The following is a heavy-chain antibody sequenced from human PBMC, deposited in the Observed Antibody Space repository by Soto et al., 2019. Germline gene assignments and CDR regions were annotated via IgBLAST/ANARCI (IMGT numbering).Heavy chain of an antibody. CDR1: GFTFTNAW. CDR3: TKVYCSGGTCLAGY. V-gene: IGHV3-15*07. D-gene: IGHD2-15*01. Sequence: PGGSLRLSCAASGFTFTNAWMNWVRQAPGKGLEWVGRLKSKTDGGTTDYAAPVKGRFTVSRDDSKNTLYLQMNSLETEDTAVYYCTKVYCSGGTCLAGYWGQGTLVTVSS. CDR2: LKSKTDGGTT. J-gene: IGHJ4*02.